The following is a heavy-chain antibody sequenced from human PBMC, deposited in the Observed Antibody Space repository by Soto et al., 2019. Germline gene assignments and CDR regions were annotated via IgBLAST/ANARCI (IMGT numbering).Heavy chain of an antibody. Sequence: QVQLVQSGAEVKKPGASVKVSCKASGYTFTSYAMHWVRQAPGQRLAWMGWINAGNGNTKYSQKFQGRVTITRDTSASTAYMELSSLRSEDTAVYYCARTPQLLWFGELAGAFDYWGQGTLVTVSS. CDR2: INAGNGNT. V-gene: IGHV1-3*01. J-gene: IGHJ4*02. CDR3: ARTPQLLWFGELAGAFDY. D-gene: IGHD3-10*01. CDR1: GYTFTSYA.